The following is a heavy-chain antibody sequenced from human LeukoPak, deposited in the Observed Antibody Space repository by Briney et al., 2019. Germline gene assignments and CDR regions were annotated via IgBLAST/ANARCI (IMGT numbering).Heavy chain of an antibody. D-gene: IGHD6-13*01. CDR2: IYPGDSDT. Sequence: GESLKISCKCFGYRFTNYWIAWVRQMPGKGLEWMGIIYPGDSDTRYSPSFQGQVTISADKSISTAYLQWSSLKASDTAMYYCARGAAAGHGPYYFDYWGQGTLVTVSS. CDR1: GYRFTNYW. J-gene: IGHJ4*02. CDR3: ARGAAAGHGPYYFDY. V-gene: IGHV5-51*01.